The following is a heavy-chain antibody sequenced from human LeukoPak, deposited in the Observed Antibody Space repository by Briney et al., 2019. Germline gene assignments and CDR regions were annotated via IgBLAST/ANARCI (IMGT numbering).Heavy chain of an antibody. CDR2: ITTSGNST. V-gene: IGHV3-48*03. D-gene: IGHD1-26*01. CDR1: GFTFSSYE. Sequence: GGSLRLSCATSGFTFSSYEMNWVRQAPGKGLEWISYITTSGNSTYYADSVKGRFTISRDNGKTALFLQMNSLRAEDTAVYYCVVHSATSCYWGQGTLVTVSS. J-gene: IGHJ4*02. CDR3: VVHSATSCY.